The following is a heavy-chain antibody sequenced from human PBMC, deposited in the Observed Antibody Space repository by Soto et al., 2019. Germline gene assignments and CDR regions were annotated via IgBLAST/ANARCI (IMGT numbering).Heavy chain of an antibody. V-gene: IGHV4-38-2*01. CDR2: IYYGGTT. Sequence: SETLSLTCDVSVEPMTGGYYWGWIRQSPGKGLEWIGSIYYGGTTYYNPSLRSRLAISIDTSKNQFSLRLSSVTAADTAPYYCARGWYYFDFWGQGTLVTVSS. J-gene: IGHJ4*02. CDR3: ARGWYYFDF. CDR1: VEPMTGGYY. D-gene: IGHD2-15*01.